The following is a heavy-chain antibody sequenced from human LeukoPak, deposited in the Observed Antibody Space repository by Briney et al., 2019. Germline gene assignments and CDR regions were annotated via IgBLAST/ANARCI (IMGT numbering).Heavy chain of an antibody. Sequence: PSETLSLTCTVSGGSMSSSGQYWGWIRQSPVKGLEWIVSIYYSGSTYYNPSLKSRVTISVDTSKNQFSLELRSVTAADTAIYYCARNMTAISRLDVFDIWGPGTMVTVS. CDR2: IYYSGST. CDR1: GGSMSSSGQY. V-gene: IGHV4-39*01. D-gene: IGHD2-21*02. J-gene: IGHJ3*02. CDR3: ARNMTAISRLDVFDI.